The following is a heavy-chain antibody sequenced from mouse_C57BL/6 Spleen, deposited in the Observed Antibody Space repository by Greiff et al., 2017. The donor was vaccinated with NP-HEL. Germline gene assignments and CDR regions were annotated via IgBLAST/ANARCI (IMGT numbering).Heavy chain of an antibody. V-gene: IGHV5-4*01. Sequence: EVNLVESGGGLVKPGGSLKLSCAASGFTFSSYAMSWVRQTPEKRLEWVATISDGGSYTYYPDNVKGRFTISRDNAKNNLYLQMSHLKSEDTAMYYCARDPYGSSYGYFDYWGQGTTLTVSS. CDR3: ARDPYGSSYGYFDY. J-gene: IGHJ2*01. CDR2: ISDGGSYT. CDR1: GFTFSSYA. D-gene: IGHD1-1*01.